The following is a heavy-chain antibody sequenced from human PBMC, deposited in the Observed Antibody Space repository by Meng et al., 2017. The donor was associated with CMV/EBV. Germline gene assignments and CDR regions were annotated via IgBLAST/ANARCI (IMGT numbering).Heavy chain of an antibody. CDR1: GFTLSTYW. V-gene: IGHV3-7*01. CDR3: VRDRGYFDY. Sequence: GESLKISCAASGFTLSTYWMTWVRQAPGKGLESVANIKQDGSDKYYLDSVKSRFTISRDNAKNSLYLQLDSLRAEDTAVYYCVRDRGYFDYWGQGTLVTVSS. J-gene: IGHJ4*02. CDR2: IKQDGSDK.